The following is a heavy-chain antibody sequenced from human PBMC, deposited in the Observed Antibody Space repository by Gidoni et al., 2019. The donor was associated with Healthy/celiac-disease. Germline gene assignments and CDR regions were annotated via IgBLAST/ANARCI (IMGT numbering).Heavy chain of an antibody. V-gene: IGHV3-11*01. J-gene: IGHJ4*02. Sequence: QVQLVESGGGLVKPGGSLRLSCAASGFTFSDYYMSWIRQAPGKGLECVSYISSSGSTIYYADSVKGRLTISRDNAKNSLYLQMNSLRAEDTAVYYCARRQDYDFWSGYYTGARGLDYWGQGTLVTVSS. CDR2: ISSSGSTI. D-gene: IGHD3-3*01. CDR3: ARRQDYDFWSGYYTGARGLDY. CDR1: GFTFSDYY.